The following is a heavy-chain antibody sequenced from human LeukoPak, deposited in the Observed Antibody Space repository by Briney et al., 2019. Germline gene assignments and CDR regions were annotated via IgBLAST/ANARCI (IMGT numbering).Heavy chain of an antibody. CDR2: ISYDGSNK. CDR1: GLTFSNYA. V-gene: IGHV3-30*03. D-gene: IGHD5-12*01. Sequence: PGGSLRLSCAASGLTFSNYAMSWVRQAPGKGLEWVAVISYDGSNKYYADSVKGRFTISRDNSKNTLYLQMNSLRAEDTAVYYCRGYSGYDPVDYWGQGTLVTVSS. J-gene: IGHJ4*02. CDR3: RGYSGYDPVDY.